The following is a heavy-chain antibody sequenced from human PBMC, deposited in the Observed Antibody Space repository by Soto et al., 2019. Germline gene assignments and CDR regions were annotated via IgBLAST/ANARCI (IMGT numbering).Heavy chain of an antibody. J-gene: IGHJ4*02. CDR3: AREILWGSFDY. Sequence: GGSLRLSSAASGFTFSSYWMSWVCQAPGKGLEWVANIKQDGSEKYYVDSVKGRFTISRDNAKNSLYLQMNSLRAEDTAVYYCAREILWGSFDYWGQGTLVTVSS. CDR1: GFTFSSYW. CDR2: IKQDGSEK. D-gene: IGHD3-10*01. V-gene: IGHV3-7*05.